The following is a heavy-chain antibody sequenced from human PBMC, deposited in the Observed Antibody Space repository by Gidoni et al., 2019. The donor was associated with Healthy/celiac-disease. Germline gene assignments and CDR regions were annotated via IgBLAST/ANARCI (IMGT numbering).Heavy chain of an antibody. J-gene: IGHJ6*02. Sequence: QVQLVQSGAEVKKPGASVKVSCKASGYTFTGYYMHWVRQAPGQGLEWMGWINRNSGGTNYAQKFQGRVTITRDTSISTAYMELSRLRSDDTAVYYCASPAARYVWDGMDVWGQGTTVTVSS. CDR1: GYTFTGYY. CDR3: ASPAARYVWDGMDV. D-gene: IGHD3-16*01. CDR2: INRNSGGT. V-gene: IGHV1-2*02.